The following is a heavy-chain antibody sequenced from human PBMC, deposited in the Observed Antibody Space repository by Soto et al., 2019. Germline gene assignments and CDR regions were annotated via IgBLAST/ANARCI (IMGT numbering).Heavy chain of an antibody. J-gene: IGHJ6*02. CDR1: GFTFSGRS. Sequence: EVQLVESGGGLVQPGGSLRLSCSASGFTFSGRSMHWVRQAPGKGLEYVSGVSPNGNDKYYTDSVKGRFTISRDNSKNTRHRQMSSLRAEATALFYGLRGFYGLAVWGQGTTVNVSS. D-gene: IGHD3-10*01. CDR2: VSPNGNDK. CDR3: LRGFYGLAV. V-gene: IGHV3-64D*08.